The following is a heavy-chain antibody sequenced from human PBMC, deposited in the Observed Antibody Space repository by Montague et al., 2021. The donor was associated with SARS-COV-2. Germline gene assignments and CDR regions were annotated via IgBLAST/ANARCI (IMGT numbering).Heavy chain of an antibody. Sequence: CAISGDSVSSNTATWDWIRQSPSRGLEWLGRTCYRSKWYHDYAISLKSRITINPDTSKNQFSLQLSSVAPEDTAVFYCASTTTRMLYPENAFDIWGQGTMVTVSS. CDR2: TCYRSKWYH. CDR3: ASTTTRMLYPENAFDI. D-gene: IGHD2-15*01. CDR1: GDSVSSNTAT. J-gene: IGHJ3*02. V-gene: IGHV6-1*01.